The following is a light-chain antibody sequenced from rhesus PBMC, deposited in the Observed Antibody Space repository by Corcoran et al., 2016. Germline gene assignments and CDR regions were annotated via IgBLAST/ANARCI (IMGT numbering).Light chain of an antibody. V-gene: IGKV1-32*01. CDR1: QGISSY. Sequence: DIQMTQSPSSLSASVGDRVTITRRASQGISSYLNWFQQKPGKAPRLLFYYGKRFETGVPARFSGGGAGTVVTLTISSLQPEDFATYYCQPYQSLPFTFGPGTKLAIK. CDR3: QPYQSLPFT. J-gene: IGKJ3*01. CDR2: YGK.